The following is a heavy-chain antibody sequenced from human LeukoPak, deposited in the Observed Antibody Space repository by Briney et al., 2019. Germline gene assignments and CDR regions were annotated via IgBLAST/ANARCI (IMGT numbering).Heavy chain of an antibody. Sequence: GGSLRLSCAASGFTSSSYWMSWVRQAPGKGLEWVTNIKQDGSEKYYVDSVKGRFTISRDNAKNSLYLQMNSLRAEDTAVYNCARDCSSTSCTPFDYWGQGTLVTVSS. CDR1: GFTSSSYW. CDR3: ARDCSSTSCTPFDY. D-gene: IGHD2-2*01. V-gene: IGHV3-7*01. J-gene: IGHJ4*02. CDR2: IKQDGSEK.